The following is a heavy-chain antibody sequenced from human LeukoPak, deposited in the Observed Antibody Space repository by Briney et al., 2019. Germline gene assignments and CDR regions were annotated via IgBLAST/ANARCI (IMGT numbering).Heavy chain of an antibody. J-gene: IGHJ6*02. Sequence: PGTSLRLSCAASGFIFSGYGIHWVRQAPGKGLEWVAVISFDGNNKYYRGSVKGRFTISRDNSKDTLYLQMTSLRDEDTAAYYCAKVGDVGFSSWYYYSMDVWGQGTTVTVSS. CDR1: GFIFSGYG. CDR3: AKVGDVGFSSWYYYSMDV. V-gene: IGHV3-30*18. D-gene: IGHD3-16*01. CDR2: ISFDGNNK.